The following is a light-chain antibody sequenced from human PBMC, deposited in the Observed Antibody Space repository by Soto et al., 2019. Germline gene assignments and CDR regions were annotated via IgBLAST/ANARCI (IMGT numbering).Light chain of an antibody. J-gene: IGKJ4*01. V-gene: IGKV3-15*01. Sequence: EIVMTQSPATLSVSPGERATLFCRASQSVRSNFLAWYQQKPGQAPRLLIYGASTRATGVPARFSGSGSGTEFTLTISSLQSEDFAVYYWQQYSAWPLTFGGGNKVEIK. CDR3: QQYSAWPLT. CDR2: GAS. CDR1: QSVRSN.